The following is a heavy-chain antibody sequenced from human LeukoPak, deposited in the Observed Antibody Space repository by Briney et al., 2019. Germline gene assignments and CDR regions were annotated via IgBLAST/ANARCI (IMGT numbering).Heavy chain of an antibody. D-gene: IGHD3-3*01. CDR3: AKDGRTIFGVVIASFDY. Sequence: PGGSLRLSCAASGLTVTNAWMNWVRQAPGKGLEWVSAISGSGGSTYYADSVKGRFTISRDNSKNTLYLQMNSLRAEDTAVYYCAKDGRTIFGVVIASFDYWGQGTLVTVSS. J-gene: IGHJ4*02. V-gene: IGHV3-23*01. CDR2: ISGSGGST. CDR1: GLTVTNAW.